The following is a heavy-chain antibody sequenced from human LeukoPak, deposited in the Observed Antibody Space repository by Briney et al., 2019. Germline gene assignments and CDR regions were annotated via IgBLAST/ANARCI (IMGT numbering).Heavy chain of an antibody. CDR3: ARGRGYSYVNNGMDV. D-gene: IGHD5-18*01. CDR1: GFTFSSYW. CDR2: INSDGSST. J-gene: IGHJ6*02. Sequence: GGSLRLSCAASGFTFSSYWMHWVRQAPGKGLVWVSRINSDGSSTSYADSVKGRFTISRDNAKNTLYLQTNSLRAEDTAVYYCARGRGYSYVNNGMDVWGQGTTVTVSS. V-gene: IGHV3-74*01.